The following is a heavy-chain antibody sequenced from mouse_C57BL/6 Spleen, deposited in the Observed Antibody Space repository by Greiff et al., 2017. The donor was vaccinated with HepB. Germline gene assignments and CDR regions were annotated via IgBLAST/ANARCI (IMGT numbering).Heavy chain of an antibody. CDR3: ASDLYYSNLFWYFDV. J-gene: IGHJ1*03. CDR2: INYDGSST. Sequence: EVMLVESEGGLVQPGSSMKLSCTASGFTFSDYYMAWVRQVPEKGLEWVANINYDGSSTYYMDSLKSRFIISRDNANNILYLQMSSLKSEDTATYYCASDLYYSNLFWYFDVWGTRTTVTVSS. D-gene: IGHD2-5*01. V-gene: IGHV5-16*01. CDR1: GFTFSDYY.